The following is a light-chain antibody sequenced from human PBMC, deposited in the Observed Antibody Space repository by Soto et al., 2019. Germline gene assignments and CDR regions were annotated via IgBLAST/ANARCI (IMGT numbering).Light chain of an antibody. Sequence: EIVMTQSPATLSVSPGERATLSCRASQSVSSKLAWYQQKAGRAPRVLIYGASTRATGIPARFSGSGSGTEFTLTSSSLQSEDFVVYYCQHYNDWPPTWTFGQGTRVEIK. CDR2: GAS. CDR1: QSVSSK. V-gene: IGKV3-15*01. J-gene: IGKJ1*01. CDR3: QHYNDWPPTWT.